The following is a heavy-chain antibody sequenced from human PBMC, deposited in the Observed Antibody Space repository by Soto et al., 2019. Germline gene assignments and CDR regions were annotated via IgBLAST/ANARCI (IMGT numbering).Heavy chain of an antibody. Sequence: ASVKVSCKASGYTFTGYYMHWVRQAPGQGLEWMGWINPNSGGTNYAQKFQGWVTMTRDTSISTAYMELSRLRSDDTAVYYCARDPLEHPYGMDVWGQGTTVTVSS. J-gene: IGHJ6*02. CDR2: INPNSGGT. CDR1: GYTFTGYY. CDR3: ARDPLEHPYGMDV. V-gene: IGHV1-2*04.